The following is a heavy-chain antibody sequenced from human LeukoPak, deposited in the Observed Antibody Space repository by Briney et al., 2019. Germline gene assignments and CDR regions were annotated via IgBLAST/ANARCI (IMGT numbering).Heavy chain of an antibody. D-gene: IGHD6-19*01. V-gene: IGHV1-24*01. CDR1: GYTLTELS. CDR3: ATRARSSGWYSLNWFDP. J-gene: IGHJ5*02. CDR2: FDPEDGET. Sequence: GASVTVSFKVSGYTLTELSMHWVRPAPGKGLEWMGGFDPEDGETIYAQKFQGRVTMTEDTSTDTAYMELSSLRSEDTAVYYCATRARSSGWYSLNWFDPWGQGTLVTVSS.